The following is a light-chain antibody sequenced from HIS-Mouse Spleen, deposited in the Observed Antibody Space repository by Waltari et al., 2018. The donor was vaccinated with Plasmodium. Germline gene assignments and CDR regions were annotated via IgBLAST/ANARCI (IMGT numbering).Light chain of an antibody. CDR3: QSADSSGTPNWV. CDR1: ALPKQY. CDR2: KDS. Sequence: SYELTQPPSVSVSPGQTARITCSGDALPKQYAYWYQQKPGQAPVRVIYKDSERPSGIPARFSGSSSGTTVTLTISGVQAEDEADYYCQSADSSGTPNWVFGGGTKLTVL. V-gene: IGLV3-25*03. J-gene: IGLJ3*02.